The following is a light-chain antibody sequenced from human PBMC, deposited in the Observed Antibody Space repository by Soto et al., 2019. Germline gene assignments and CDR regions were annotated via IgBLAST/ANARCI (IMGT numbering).Light chain of an antibody. CDR2: AVN. V-gene: IGLV2-8*01. CDR1: SSDVGSYNN. CDR3: NSYAGTDTWV. J-gene: IGLJ3*02. Sequence: QSVLTQPPSASGSPGQSITISCTGTSSDVGSYNNVSWYQQHLGKAPKLLIYAVNKRPSGVPDRFSGSKSGNTASLTVSGLQAEDDADDYCNSYAGTDTWVFGGGTKLTVL.